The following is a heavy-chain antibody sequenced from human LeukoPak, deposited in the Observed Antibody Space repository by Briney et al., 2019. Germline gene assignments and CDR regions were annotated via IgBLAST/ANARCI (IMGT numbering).Heavy chain of an antibody. CDR1: GGSISSHY. Sequence: SETLSLTCTVPGGSISSHYWSWIRQPPGKGLEWIGYIYYSGSTNYNPSLKSRVTISVGTSKNQFSLKLSSVTAADTAVYYCAREYSGSYLDYWGQGTLVTVSS. V-gene: IGHV4-59*11. CDR2: IYYSGST. J-gene: IGHJ4*02. CDR3: AREYSGSYLDY. D-gene: IGHD1-26*01.